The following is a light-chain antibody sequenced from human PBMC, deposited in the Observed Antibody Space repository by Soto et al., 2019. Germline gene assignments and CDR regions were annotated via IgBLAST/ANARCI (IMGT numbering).Light chain of an antibody. CDR3: QQSYSAYT. CDR1: QFISNY. J-gene: IGKJ2*01. V-gene: IGKV1-39*01. CDR2: AAS. Sequence: DIQMTQSPSSLSASVGDRVTFTCRASQFISNYLKWYQQKPGKAPKLLIYAASHLRSGVPSRFSGSASGTDFTLTISRLQPDDFATYYCQQSYSAYTFGQGTRLEIK.